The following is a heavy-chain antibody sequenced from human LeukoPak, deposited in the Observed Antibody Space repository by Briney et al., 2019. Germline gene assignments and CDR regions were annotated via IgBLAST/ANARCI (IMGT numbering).Heavy chain of an antibody. CDR2: IRYDGSNK. CDR3: AKDIFQLAPPLDY. CDR1: GFTFSSYG. Sequence: GGSLRLSCAASGFTFSSYGMHWVRQAPGKGLEWVAFIRYDGSNKYYADSVKGRFTISRDNSKNTLYLQMNSLRAEDTALYYCAKDIFQLAPPLDYWGQGTLVTVSS. D-gene: IGHD2-2*01. V-gene: IGHV3-30*02. J-gene: IGHJ4*02.